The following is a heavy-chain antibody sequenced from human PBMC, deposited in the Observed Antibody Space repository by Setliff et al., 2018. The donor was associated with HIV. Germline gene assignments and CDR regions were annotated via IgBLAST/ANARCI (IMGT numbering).Heavy chain of an antibody. Sequence: GESLKISCAASGFTFDDYVMSWVRQAPGKGLEWVSGFTLSHYNSVKGRFTISRDSAHNSLYLQMNSLRVDDTAVYYCARDPVATIPRGFDIWGQGTMVTVSS. CDR2: FTL. CDR3: ARDPVATIPRGFDI. D-gene: IGHD5-12*01. V-gene: IGHV3-20*04. J-gene: IGHJ3*02. CDR1: GFTFDDYV.